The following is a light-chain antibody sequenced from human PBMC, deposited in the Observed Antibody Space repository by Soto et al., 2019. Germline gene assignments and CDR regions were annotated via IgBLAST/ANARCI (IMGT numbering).Light chain of an antibody. CDR3: QQFNTYPWT. Sequence: DIQMTQSPSTLSASVGDRVTITCRASHNINDWLAWYQQKPGEAPKLLISDAFNLASGVPSSFSGSRSGTEFTLTISSLQPDDFATYYCQQFNTYPWTFGQGTRVVVK. CDR2: DAF. V-gene: IGKV1-5*01. J-gene: IGKJ1*01. CDR1: HNINDW.